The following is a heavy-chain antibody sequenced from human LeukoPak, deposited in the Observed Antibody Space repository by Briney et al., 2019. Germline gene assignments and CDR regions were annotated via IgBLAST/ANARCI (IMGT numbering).Heavy chain of an antibody. J-gene: IGHJ4*02. V-gene: IGHV4-4*07. CDR2: IYTSGST. Sequence: SETLSLTCTVSGGSTSSYYWSWIRQPAGKGLEWIGRIYTSGSTNYNPSLKSRVTMSVDTSKNQFSLKLSSVTAADTAVYYCASGIVVVPARYSYDYWGQGTLVTVSS. D-gene: IGHD2-2*01. CDR1: GGSTSSYY. CDR3: ASGIVVVPARYSYDY.